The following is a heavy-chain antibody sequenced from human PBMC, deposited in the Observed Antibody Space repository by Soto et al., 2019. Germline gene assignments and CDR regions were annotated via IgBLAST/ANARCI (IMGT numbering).Heavy chain of an antibody. J-gene: IGHJ5*02. CDR3: ARTIRSYYYDSSGPARWFDP. Sequence: SETLSLTCTVSGGSVSSGSYYWSWIRQPPGKGLEWIGYIYYSGSTNYNPSLKSRVTISVDTSKNQFSLKLSSVTAADTAVYYCARTIRSYYYDSSGPARWFDPWGQGTLVTVS. V-gene: IGHV4-61*01. CDR1: GGSVSSGSYY. CDR2: IYYSGST. D-gene: IGHD3-22*01.